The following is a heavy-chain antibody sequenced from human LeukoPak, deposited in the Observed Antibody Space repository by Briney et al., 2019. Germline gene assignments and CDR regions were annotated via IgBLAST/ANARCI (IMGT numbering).Heavy chain of an antibody. D-gene: IGHD3-3*01. Sequence: GSLRLSCAASGFTFSSYSMNWVRQAPGKGLEWVSSISSSSSYIYYADSVKGRFTISRDNAKNSLYLQMNSLRAEDTAVYYCARENGDFWSGYWYYYYGMDVWGQGTTVTVSS. J-gene: IGHJ6*02. CDR2: ISSSSSYI. CDR1: GFTFSSYS. V-gene: IGHV3-21*01. CDR3: ARENGDFWSGYWYYYYGMDV.